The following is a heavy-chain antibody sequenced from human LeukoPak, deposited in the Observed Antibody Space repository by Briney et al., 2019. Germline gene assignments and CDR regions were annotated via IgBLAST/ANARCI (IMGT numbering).Heavy chain of an antibody. CDR1: GFTFDDYA. J-gene: IGHJ4*02. D-gene: IGHD6-13*01. Sequence: GGSLRLSCAASGFTFDDYAMHWVRQAPGKGLEWVSVIYSGGSTYYADSVKGRFTISRDNSKNTLYLQMNSLRAEDTAVYYCARGAIAAAGIIDYWGQGTLVTVSS. CDR2: IYSGGST. CDR3: ARGAIAAAGIIDY. V-gene: IGHV3-66*01.